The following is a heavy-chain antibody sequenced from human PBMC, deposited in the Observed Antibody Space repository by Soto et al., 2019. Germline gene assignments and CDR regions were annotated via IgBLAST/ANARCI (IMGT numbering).Heavy chain of an antibody. CDR2: ISGSGGST. Sequence: PGGSLRLSCAASGFTFSSYAMSWVRQAPGKGLEWVSAISGSGGSTYYADSVKGRFTISRDNSKNTLYLQMNSLRAEDTAVYYCAKEHFPYSSSWYPSWFDPWGQGTLVTVSS. CDR3: AKEHFPYSSSWYPSWFDP. D-gene: IGHD6-13*01. CDR1: GFTFSSYA. J-gene: IGHJ5*02. V-gene: IGHV3-23*01.